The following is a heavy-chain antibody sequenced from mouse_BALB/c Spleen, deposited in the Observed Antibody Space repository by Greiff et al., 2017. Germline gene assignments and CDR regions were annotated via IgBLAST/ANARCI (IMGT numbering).Heavy chain of an antibody. J-gene: IGHJ1*01. CDR2: INPYNDGT. Sequence: VQLQQSGPELVKPGASVKMSCKASGYTFTSYVMHWVRQTPGKGLEWIGNINPYNDGTKYNEKFKGKATLTTDKSSSTAYLELSSLTSEDSAVYYCARSPGNFDVWGAGTTVTVSS. V-gene: IGHV1-14*01. CDR3: ARSPGNFDV. CDR1: GYTFTSYV.